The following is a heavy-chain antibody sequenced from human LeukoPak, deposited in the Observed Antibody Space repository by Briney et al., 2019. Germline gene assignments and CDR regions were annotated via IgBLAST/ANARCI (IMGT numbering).Heavy chain of an antibody. V-gene: IGHV4-4*07. CDR2: IYVTGTT. Sequence: SETLSLTCTVSGGSMFSYHWSWVRQPAGEGLEWVGHIYVTGTTNYSPSLKSRVTMSVDTTKNQFSLKLKSVTAADTAVYYCARLRFYDSSGYSPGYYMDVWGKGTTVIVSS. CDR3: ARLRFYDSSGYSPGYYMDV. D-gene: IGHD3-22*01. CDR1: GGSMFSYH. J-gene: IGHJ6*03.